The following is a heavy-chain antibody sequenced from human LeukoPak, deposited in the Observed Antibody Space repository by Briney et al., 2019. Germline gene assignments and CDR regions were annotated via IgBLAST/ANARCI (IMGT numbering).Heavy chain of an antibody. V-gene: IGHV1-8*03. Sequence: ASVKVSCKASGYTFTSYDINWVRQATGQGLEWMGWMNPNSGNTGYAQKFQGRVTITRNTSISTAYMELRSLRSDDTAVYYCARDLSHSSGRYRDYWGQGTLVTVSS. J-gene: IGHJ4*02. CDR1: GYTFTSYD. CDR2: MNPNSGNT. D-gene: IGHD6-19*01. CDR3: ARDLSHSSGRYRDY.